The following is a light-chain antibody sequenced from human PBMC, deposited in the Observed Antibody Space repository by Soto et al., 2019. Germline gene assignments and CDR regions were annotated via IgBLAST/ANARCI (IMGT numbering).Light chain of an antibody. CDR2: ATS. CDR1: QSVDSTY. J-gene: IGKJ2*01. Sequence: EIVLTQSPCTLSLSPGERSTLSCIAIQSVDSTYLAWYQQKPDQSPRLLIYATSTRAAGIPDRFSGSGSGTDFTLTISRLEPDDVAVYYCQQYDTSPPMYTFGQGTKVDI. CDR3: QQYDTSPPMYT. V-gene: IGKV3-20*01.